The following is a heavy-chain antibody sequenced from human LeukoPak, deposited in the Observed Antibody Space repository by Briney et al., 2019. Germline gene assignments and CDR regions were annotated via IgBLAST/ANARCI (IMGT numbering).Heavy chain of an antibody. CDR3: ARLAAADNNWFDP. D-gene: IGHD6-13*01. V-gene: IGHV1-2*06. J-gene: IGHJ5*02. CDR2: INPNSGGT. CDR1: GYTFTGYY. Sequence: GASVKVSCKAPGYTFTGYYMHWVRQAPGQGLEWMGRINPNSGGTNYAQKFQGRVTMTRDTSISTAYMELSRLRSDDTAVYYCARLAAADNNWFDPWGQGTLVTVSS.